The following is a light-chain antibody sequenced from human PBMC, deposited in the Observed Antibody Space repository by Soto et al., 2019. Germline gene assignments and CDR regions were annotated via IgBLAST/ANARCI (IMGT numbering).Light chain of an antibody. CDR1: QGINNY. CDR3: QLYYSYPLT. J-gene: IGKJ3*01. V-gene: IGKV1-27*01. CDR2: TAS. Sequence: DIQMTQTPSSLSASVGDSVTITCRASQGINNYLAWYQQKPGKVPVLLIYTASTLKPGVPSRFSGRGAGTDFTLTISSLQPEDFATYFCQLYYSYPLTFGPGTKVDI.